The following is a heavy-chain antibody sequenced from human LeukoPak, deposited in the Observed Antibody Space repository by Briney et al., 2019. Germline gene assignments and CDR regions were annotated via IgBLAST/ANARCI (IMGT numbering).Heavy chain of an antibody. V-gene: IGHV4-34*01. J-gene: IGHJ6*03. CDR1: GGSFSGYY. Sequence: SETLSLTCAVYGGSFSGYYWSWIRQPPGKGLEWIGEINHSGSTNYNPSLKSRVTISVDTSKNQFSLKLSSVTAADTAVYYCARDNYSNYFYYYYYMDVWGKGTTVAVSS. CDR3: ARDNYSNYFYYYYYMDV. CDR2: INHSGST. D-gene: IGHD4-11*01.